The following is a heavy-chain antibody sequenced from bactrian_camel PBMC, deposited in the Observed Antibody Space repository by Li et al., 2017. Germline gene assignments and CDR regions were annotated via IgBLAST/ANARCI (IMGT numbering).Heavy chain of an antibody. V-gene: IGHV3S55*01. CDR1: GYTLGTYC. Sequence: QVQLVESGGGSVQTGGSLRLSCKASGYTLGTYCMGWFRQAPGKEREGVAVIDSDGLAKYADSVKGRFTNSQDNAKNTLYLQMNSLKPEDTAMYYCARGPSDGWSLNMLARAGYDSWGQGTQVTVS. D-gene: IGHD8*01. CDR3: ARGPSDGWSLNMLARAGYDS. CDR2: IDSDGLA. J-gene: IGHJ4*01.